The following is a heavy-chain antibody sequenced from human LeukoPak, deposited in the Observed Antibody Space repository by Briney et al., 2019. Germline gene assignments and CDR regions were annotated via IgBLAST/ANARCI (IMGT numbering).Heavy chain of an antibody. CDR2: IYYCGST. Sequence: PSQTLSLTCTVSGGSISSSSYCWAWIRQPPGKGLRWFVGIYYCGSTYYNPSLKSRVSISVDTSKIQFSLKLSSVTAADTPVYYCARHRTSIVVVPAATVQYYYYYYMDVWGKGTTVTVSS. J-gene: IGHJ6*03. D-gene: IGHD2-2*01. CDR1: GGSISSSSYC. CDR3: ARHRTSIVVVPAATVQYYYYYYMDV. V-gene: IGHV4-39*01.